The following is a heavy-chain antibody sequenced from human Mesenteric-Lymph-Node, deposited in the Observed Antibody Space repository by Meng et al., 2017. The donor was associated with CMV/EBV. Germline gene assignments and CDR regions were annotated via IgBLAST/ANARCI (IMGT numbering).Heavy chain of an antibody. J-gene: IGHJ6*02. CDR1: GFIFSNYL. CDR3: ARGKDLDV. V-gene: IGHV3-21*01. D-gene: IGHD2-15*01. CDR2: ISYSSSFI. Sequence: GESLKISCEASGFIFSNYLMNWVRQAPGKGLEWVSSISYSSSFIYYADSVKGRFTISRDNAKNSLYLQMNILRADDTAVYYCARGKDLDVWGQGTTVTVSS.